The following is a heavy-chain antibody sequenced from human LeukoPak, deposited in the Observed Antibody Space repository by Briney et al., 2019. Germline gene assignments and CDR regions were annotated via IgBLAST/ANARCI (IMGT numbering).Heavy chain of an antibody. J-gene: IGHJ5*02. V-gene: IGHV3-23*01. D-gene: IGHD2-2*01. CDR2: ISGGGNSP. CDR1: GFTFNNYA. Sequence: GGSLRLSCAASGFTFNNYAMTWVRQTPGKGLERVSGISGGGNSPYYADSVEGRFTISRDNAKNSLYLQMNSLRAEDTAVYYCARAGSTNSWFDPWGQGTLVTVSS. CDR3: ARAGSTNSWFDP.